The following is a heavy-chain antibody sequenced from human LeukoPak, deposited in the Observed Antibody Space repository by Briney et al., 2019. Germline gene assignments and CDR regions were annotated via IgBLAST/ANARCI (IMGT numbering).Heavy chain of an antibody. CDR1: GYSISSDYH. Sequence: PSETLSLTCAVSGYSISSDYHWGWIRQPPGKGLELIGSIYHSGTTYYNPSLKSRVTISIDTSKNQFSLKLSSVTAADTAVYYCTRLRGVTTYYFDYWGQGTLVTVSS. J-gene: IGHJ4*02. CDR2: IYHSGTT. CDR3: TRLRGVTTYYFDY. V-gene: IGHV4-38-2*01. D-gene: IGHD4-17*01.